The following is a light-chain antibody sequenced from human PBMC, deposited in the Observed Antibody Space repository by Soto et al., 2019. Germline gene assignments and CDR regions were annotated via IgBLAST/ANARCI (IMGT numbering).Light chain of an antibody. CDR1: RSNIGTNT. Sequence: QSVLTQPPSASGTAGQRVTISCSGSRSNIGTNTVHWYQQLPRTAPKLLIHSNNQRPSGVPDRFSGSKSGTSASLAISGLQSEDEADYYCAVWDDSLNGWVFGGGTKLTVI. CDR3: AVWDDSLNGWV. V-gene: IGLV1-44*01. CDR2: SNN. J-gene: IGLJ3*02.